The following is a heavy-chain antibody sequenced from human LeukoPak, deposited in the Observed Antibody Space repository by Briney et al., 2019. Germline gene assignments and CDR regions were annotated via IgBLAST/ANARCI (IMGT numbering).Heavy chain of an antibody. Sequence: PGGSLRLSCAASGFTFSSYSMNWVRQAPGKGLEWVSSISSSSSYICYADSVKGRFTISRDNAKNSLYLQMNSLRAEDTAVYYCARDLVWGQGTLVTVSS. V-gene: IGHV3-21*01. D-gene: IGHD3-16*02. CDR3: ARDLV. J-gene: IGHJ4*02. CDR2: ISSSSSYI. CDR1: GFTFSSYS.